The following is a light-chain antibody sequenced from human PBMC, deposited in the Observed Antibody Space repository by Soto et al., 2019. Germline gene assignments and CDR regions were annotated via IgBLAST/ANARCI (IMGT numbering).Light chain of an antibody. CDR3: QQGRA. J-gene: IGKJ1*01. CDR1: QSISSY. CDR2: AAS. Sequence: DIQMTQSPSSLSASVGDRVTITCRASQSISSYLNWYQQKPGKAPKLLIYAASSLQSGVPARFSGSGSGTDFTLTISSLQPEDFATYYCQQGRAVGQGTKVEIK. V-gene: IGKV1-39*01.